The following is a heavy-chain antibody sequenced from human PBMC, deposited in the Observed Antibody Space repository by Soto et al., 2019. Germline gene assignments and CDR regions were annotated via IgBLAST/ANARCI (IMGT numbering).Heavy chain of an antibody. CDR2: ISAYNGNT. J-gene: IGHJ6*03. CDR3: ARGPGITIFGVVITHYYMDV. Sequence: QVQLVQSGAEVKKPGASVKVSCKASGYTFTSYGISWVRQAPGQGLEWMGWISAYNGNTNYAQKLQGRVTMTTDTSTSTAYMELRSLRSDDTAVYYCARGPGITIFGVVITHYYMDVWGKGTTVTVSS. V-gene: IGHV1-18*01. D-gene: IGHD3-3*01. CDR1: GYTFTSYG.